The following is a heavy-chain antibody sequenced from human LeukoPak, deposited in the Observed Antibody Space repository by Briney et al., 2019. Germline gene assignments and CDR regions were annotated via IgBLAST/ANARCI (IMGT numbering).Heavy chain of an antibody. Sequence: PGRSLRLSCAASGFTFDDYAMHWVRQAPGKGLEWVSGISWNSGSIGYADSVKGRFTISRDNAKNSLYLQMNSLRAEDTALYYGAKDTGIAVAGTGWGQGTLVTVSS. CDR2: ISWNSGSI. D-gene: IGHD6-19*01. CDR3: AKDTGIAVAGTG. CDR1: GFTFDDYA. J-gene: IGHJ4*02. V-gene: IGHV3-9*01.